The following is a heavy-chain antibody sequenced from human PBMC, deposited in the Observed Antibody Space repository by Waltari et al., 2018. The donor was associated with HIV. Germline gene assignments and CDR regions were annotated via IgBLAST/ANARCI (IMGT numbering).Heavy chain of an antibody. V-gene: IGHV4-39*01. Sequence: QLQLQESGPGLVKPSETLSLTCTVSGGSISSRSYYWGWIRQPPGKGLGGIGSVYYRGRTDYNPSLKSRVTIAGDTSKNQFSRKLSAVTAADTAVYYCATIESALRAVAGPFDYWGQGTLVTVSS. CDR1: GGSISSRSYY. J-gene: IGHJ4*02. D-gene: IGHD6-19*01. CDR3: ATIESALRAVAGPFDY. CDR2: VYYRGRT.